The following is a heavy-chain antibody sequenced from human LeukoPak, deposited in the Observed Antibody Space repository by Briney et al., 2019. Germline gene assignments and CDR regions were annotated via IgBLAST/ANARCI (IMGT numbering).Heavy chain of an antibody. D-gene: IGHD3-10*01. V-gene: IGHV3-43*02. Sequence: PGGSLRLSCAASRFTFDDYVMHWVRQAPGKGLEWVSLISGDGGSTYYADYVKGRFTISRDNSKNSLYLQMNSLRTEDTALYYCAKDQGPYVSGSHDFDYWGQGTLVTVSS. CDR2: ISGDGGST. CDR1: RFTFDDYV. J-gene: IGHJ4*02. CDR3: AKDQGPYVSGSHDFDY.